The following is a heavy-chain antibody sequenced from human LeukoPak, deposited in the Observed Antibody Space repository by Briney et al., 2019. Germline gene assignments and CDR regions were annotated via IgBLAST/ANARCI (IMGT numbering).Heavy chain of an antibody. CDR2: VSPYNGNT. CDR3: ARDYGSAFDI. J-gene: IGHJ3*02. Sequence: APVKVSCKASGYPFTSYVVTWVRQAPGQGLEWMGYVSPYNGNTNYAQKFQGRVTMTRDTSISTAYMELSRLRSDDTAVYYCARDYGSAFDIWGQGTMVTVSS. CDR1: GYPFTSYV. V-gene: IGHV1-18*01. D-gene: IGHD3-16*01.